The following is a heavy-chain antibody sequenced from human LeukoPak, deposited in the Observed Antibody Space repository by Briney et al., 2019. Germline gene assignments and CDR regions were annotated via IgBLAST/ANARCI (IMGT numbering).Heavy chain of an antibody. V-gene: IGHV4-4*02. Sequence: SETLSLTCAVSGGSISSSNWWSWVRQPPGKGLEWIGEIYHSGSTDYNPSLKSRVTISIDTSKNQFSLRLTSVTAADTAVYFCATLVSTRYYFDYWGQGTLVTVSS. J-gene: IGHJ4*02. CDR1: GGSISSSNW. CDR2: IYHSGST. CDR3: ATLVSTRYYFDY. D-gene: IGHD5/OR15-5a*01.